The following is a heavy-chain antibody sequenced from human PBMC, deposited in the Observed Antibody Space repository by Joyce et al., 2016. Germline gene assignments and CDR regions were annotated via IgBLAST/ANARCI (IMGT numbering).Heavy chain of an antibody. CDR1: DDSISSTNYY. V-gene: IGHV4-39*01. Sequence: QLQLQESGPGLVKPSETLSLTCTVSDDSISSTNYYWGWIRQPPGKGLEYIGRIAYDGSAYYMASLKSRVTISVDTSKRQFSLKLNSVTAADTAVYYCARISYRRFDFWGQGTPVTVSS. J-gene: IGHJ4*02. D-gene: IGHD3-10*01. CDR2: IAYDGSA. CDR3: ARISYRRFDF.